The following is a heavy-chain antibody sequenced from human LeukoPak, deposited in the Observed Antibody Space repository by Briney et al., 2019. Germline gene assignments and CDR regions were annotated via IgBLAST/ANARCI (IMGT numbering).Heavy chain of an antibody. CDR2: IWFDGSNK. Sequence: GGSLRLSCAASGFTFSSYVMHWVPQAPGKGLECVALIWFDGSNKYYADSVKGQFTISGDNSKNTLYLQMNSLRVEDTAVYYCARGRQYCSGGTCYLDYWGQGTLVTVSS. CDR1: GFTFSSYV. J-gene: IGHJ4*02. V-gene: IGHV3-33*01. CDR3: ARGRQYCSGGTCYLDY. D-gene: IGHD2-15*01.